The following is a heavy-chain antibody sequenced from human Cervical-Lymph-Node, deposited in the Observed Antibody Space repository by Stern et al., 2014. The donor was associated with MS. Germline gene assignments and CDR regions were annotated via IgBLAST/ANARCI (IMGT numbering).Heavy chain of an antibody. D-gene: IGHD6-19*01. Sequence: EVQLVESGGTLVQPGGSLRLSCAASGFTFSSYAMSWVRQATGKGLEWVSVISGSDGSTFYADSVKGRFTISRDNSKNTLFLQMNSLRAEDTAVYYCAKVYGSGPFEYWGQGTLVTVSS. CDR2: ISGSDGST. CDR1: GFTFSSYA. CDR3: AKVYGSGPFEY. J-gene: IGHJ4*02. V-gene: IGHV3-23*04.